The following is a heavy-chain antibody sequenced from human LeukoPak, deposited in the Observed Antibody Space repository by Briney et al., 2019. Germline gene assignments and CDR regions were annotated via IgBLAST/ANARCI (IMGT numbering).Heavy chain of an antibody. J-gene: IGHJ6*02. CDR1: GFSFTNTW. V-gene: IGHV3-15*01. CDR3: ARDNAPLVGAASYYGMDV. D-gene: IGHD1-26*01. Sequence: GGSLRLSCTTSGFSFTNTWTSWVRQAPGKGLEWVGRTKSQVHGGAIEYAAPVRGRFTIFRDDSRNAMYLQMNSLRAEDTAVYYCARDNAPLVGAASYYGMDVWGQGTTVTVSS. CDR2: TKSQVHGGAI.